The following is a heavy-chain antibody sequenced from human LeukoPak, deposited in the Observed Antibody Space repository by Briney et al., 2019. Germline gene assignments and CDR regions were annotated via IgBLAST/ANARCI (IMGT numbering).Heavy chain of an antibody. CDR2: IYTSGST. Sequence: PSETLSLTCTVAGGSISSGSYYWSWIRQPAGKGLEWIGRIYTSGSTNYNPSLKSRVTISVDTSKNQFTLKLSSVTAADTAVYYCARDDLGRMTRPYGMDVWGQGTTVTVSS. V-gene: IGHV4-61*02. CDR1: GGSISSGSYY. J-gene: IGHJ6*02. D-gene: IGHD7-27*01. CDR3: ARDDLGRMTRPYGMDV.